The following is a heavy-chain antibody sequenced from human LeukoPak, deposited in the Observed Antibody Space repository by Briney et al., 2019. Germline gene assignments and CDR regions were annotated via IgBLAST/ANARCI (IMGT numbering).Heavy chain of an antibody. V-gene: IGHV3-53*01. CDR2: IYGDGRT. Sequence: YPGGSLRLSCVVSGFSVSNNYIIWVRQAPGNGLERVSVIYGDGRTSHSASVRGRFTISRDNSKNIVSLQMNNLRAEDTAVYYCARGRGLGVVSPYFDCWGQGTLVTVSS. CDR3: ARGRGLGVVSPYFDC. J-gene: IGHJ4*02. D-gene: IGHD3-3*01. CDR1: GFSVSNNY.